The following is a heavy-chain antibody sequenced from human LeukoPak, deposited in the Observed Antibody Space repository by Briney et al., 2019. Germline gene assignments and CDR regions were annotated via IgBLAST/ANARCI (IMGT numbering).Heavy chain of an antibody. CDR1: GYTFTDYY. V-gene: IGHV1-2*02. CDR2: INPNDGDT. J-gene: IGHJ4*02. Sequence: SVKVSCKASGYTFTDYYMHWVRQAPGQGFEWMGWINPNDGDTYYAQKFQGRVTMTRDTSISTAHMEVSRLRSDDTAVYYCARANFLYCSSTSCLFDYWGQGTLVTVSS. CDR3: ARANFLYCSSTSCLFDY. D-gene: IGHD2-2*01.